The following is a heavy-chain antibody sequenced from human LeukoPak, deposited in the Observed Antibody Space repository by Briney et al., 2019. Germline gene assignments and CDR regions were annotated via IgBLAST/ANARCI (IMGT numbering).Heavy chain of an antibody. J-gene: IGHJ4*02. Sequence: ASVKVSCKVSGYTLTELSMHWVRQAPGKGLGWMGGFDPEDGETINAQKFQGRVTMTEDTSTDTAYMELSSLRSEDTAVYYCATVWFGENYFDYWGQGTLVTVSS. CDR1: GYTLTELS. V-gene: IGHV1-24*01. CDR3: ATVWFGENYFDY. D-gene: IGHD3-10*01. CDR2: FDPEDGET.